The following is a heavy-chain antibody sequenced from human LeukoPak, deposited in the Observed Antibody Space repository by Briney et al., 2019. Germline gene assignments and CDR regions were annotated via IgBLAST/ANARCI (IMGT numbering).Heavy chain of an antibody. V-gene: IGHV1-69*04. D-gene: IGHD1-26*01. J-gene: IGHJ4*02. CDR3: ARSHLGEEWELLFDY. CDR1: GGTFSSYA. Sequence: ASVKVSCKASGGTFSSYAISWVRQAPGQGLEWMGRIIPILGIANYAQKFQGRVTITADKSTSTAYMELSSLRSDDTAVYYCARSHLGEEWELLFDYWGQGTLVTVSS. CDR2: IIPILGIA.